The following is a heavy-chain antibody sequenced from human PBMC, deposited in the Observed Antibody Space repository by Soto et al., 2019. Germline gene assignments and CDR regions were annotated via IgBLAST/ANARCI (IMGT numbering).Heavy chain of an antibody. V-gene: IGHV3-30*09. Sequence: QVQLVESGGGVVQPGRSLRLSCAASGFTFSSYAMHWVRQAPGKGLEWVAVISYDGNNRDYADSIKGRFAISRDNAKNTMYLQMNSLRPEDTAVYYCARAERRVIVAGGVVDSWGQGTLVTVSS. D-gene: IGHD3-22*01. CDR1: GFTFSSYA. CDR3: ARAERRVIVAGGVVDS. J-gene: IGHJ4*02. CDR2: ISYDGNNR.